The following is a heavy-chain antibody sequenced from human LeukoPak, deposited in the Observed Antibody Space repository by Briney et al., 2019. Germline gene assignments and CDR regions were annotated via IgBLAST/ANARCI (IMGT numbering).Heavy chain of an antibody. CDR1: GDSVSSNSVT. D-gene: IGHD3-22*01. J-gene: IGHJ4*02. CDR3: ARDLSRGSGYWYYFDY. Sequence: SQTLSLTCAISGDSVSSNSVTWNWIRQSPSRGLEWLGRTYYRSKWYNDYAVSVKSRITINPDTSRNQFSLQLNSVTPEDTAVYYCARDLSRGSGYWYYFDYWGQGTLVTVSS. CDR2: TYYRSKWYN. V-gene: IGHV6-1*01.